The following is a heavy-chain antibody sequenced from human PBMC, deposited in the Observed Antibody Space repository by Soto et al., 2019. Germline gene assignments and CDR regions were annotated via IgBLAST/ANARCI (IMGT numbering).Heavy chain of an antibody. J-gene: IGHJ4*02. CDR2: ISYDGSNK. V-gene: IGHV3-30-3*01. CDR3: ARPPMDYYDSSGPFDY. CDR1: GFTFSSYA. Sequence: QVQLVESGGGVVQPGRSLRLSCAASGFTFSSYAMHWVRQAPGKGLEWVAVISYDGSNKYYADSVKGRFTISRDNSKNPLYLQMTRLRAEETAVYYCARPPMDYYDSSGPFDYWGQGTLVTVSS. D-gene: IGHD3-22*01.